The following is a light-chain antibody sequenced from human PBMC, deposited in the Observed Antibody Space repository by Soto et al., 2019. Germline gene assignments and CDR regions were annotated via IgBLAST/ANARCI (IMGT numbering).Light chain of an antibody. J-gene: IGLJ2*01. CDR3: TSKTSSTYVV. CDR2: EVS. CDR1: SSDVGGYNY. Sequence: QSALTQPASVSGSPGQSITISCTGTSSDVGGYNYVSWYQQHPGKAPKLMIYEVSNRPSGVPNRFSGSKSGNTASLTISGLQAEDEADYYCTSKTSSTYVVFGGGTKLTVL. V-gene: IGLV2-14*01.